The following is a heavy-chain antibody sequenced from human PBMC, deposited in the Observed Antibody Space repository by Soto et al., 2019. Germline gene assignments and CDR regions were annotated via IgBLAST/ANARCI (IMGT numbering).Heavy chain of an antibody. Sequence: QVQLVESGGGVVQPGRSLRLSCAASGVTFSSYGMHWVRQAPAKALEWEAVISYDGSNKYYADSVKGRFTIARDISKNMLYLQLSRLRAEDTAVYYCVKDGSSGWPYYSGLDVWGQGTSGTVS. CDR3: VKDGSSGWPYYSGLDV. D-gene: IGHD6-19*01. CDR2: ISYDGSNK. V-gene: IGHV3-30*18. CDR1: GVTFSSYG. J-gene: IGHJ6*02.